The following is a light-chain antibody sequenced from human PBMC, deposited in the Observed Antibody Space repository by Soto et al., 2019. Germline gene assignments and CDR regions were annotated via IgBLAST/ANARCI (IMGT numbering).Light chain of an antibody. CDR3: QQYNKWPRT. J-gene: IGKJ2*01. Sequence: ETVMTQSPATLSVSPLETATLSFRASQSFGINLAWYQQKPGQAPRLLIYGASTTATGIPARFSGSGSGTEFTLTISSLQSEDFAVYNCQQYNKWPRTFGQGTKVDI. CDR1: QSFGIN. V-gene: IGKV3-15*01. CDR2: GAS.